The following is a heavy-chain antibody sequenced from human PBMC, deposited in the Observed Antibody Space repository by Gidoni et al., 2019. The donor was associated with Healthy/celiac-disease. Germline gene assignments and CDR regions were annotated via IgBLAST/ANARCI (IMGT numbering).Heavy chain of an antibody. V-gene: IGHV3-30*18. Sequence: QVQLVESGGGVVQPGRSLRLSCSASGFTFSSYGMHWVRQAPGKGLEWVAVISYDGSNKYYADSVKGRFTIFRDNSKNTLYLQMNSLRAEDTAVYYCANDVDTVPFDYWGQGTLVTVSS. D-gene: IGHD5-18*01. CDR2: ISYDGSNK. CDR3: ANDVDTVPFDY. CDR1: GFTFSSYG. J-gene: IGHJ4*02.